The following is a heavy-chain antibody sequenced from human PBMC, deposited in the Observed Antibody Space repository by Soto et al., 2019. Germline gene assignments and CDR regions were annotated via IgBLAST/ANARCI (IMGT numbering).Heavy chain of an antibody. Sequence: ASVKVSCKASGYTFSGFYYMHWVRQAPGQGLEWMGWVNPSSGGTHYPRKFQGRVTMTRDTSINTAYMELSSLTSDDTAFYYCARGVTAGVDYWGQGTLVTVSS. CDR3: ARGVTAGVDY. J-gene: IGHJ4*02. CDR1: GYTFSGFYY. D-gene: IGHD1-26*01. CDR2: VNPSSGGT. V-gene: IGHV1-2*02.